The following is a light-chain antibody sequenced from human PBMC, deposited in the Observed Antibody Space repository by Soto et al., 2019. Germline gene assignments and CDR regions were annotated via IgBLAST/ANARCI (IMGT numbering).Light chain of an antibody. Sequence: EIVLTQSPGTLSLSPGERATLSCRASQSVRSSFLAWYQQKPGQAPRLLIYDASSRATGIPDRFSGSESGTDFTLTISRLEPEDFAVYYCQQYGSSPKTFGQGTKVGIK. CDR3: QQYGSSPKT. CDR1: QSVRSSF. V-gene: IGKV3-20*01. J-gene: IGKJ1*01. CDR2: DAS.